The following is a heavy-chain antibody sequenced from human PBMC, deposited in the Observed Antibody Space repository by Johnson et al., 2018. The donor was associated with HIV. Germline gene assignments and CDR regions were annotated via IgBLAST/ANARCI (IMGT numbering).Heavy chain of an antibody. CDR2: ISYEGSNK. CDR3: AKDLFYGSGSWGAFDI. D-gene: IGHD3-10*01. CDR1: GSTSSSYA. Sequence: QVQLVESGGGVVQPGGSLGLSCAAPGSTSSSYAMPWVRQAPGKGLAWVAVISYEGSNKYYADSVKGRFTISRDNSKNTLYLQMNSLRAEDTAVYYCAKDLFYGSGSWGAFDIWGQGTLVTVSS. V-gene: IGHV3-30*04. J-gene: IGHJ3*02.